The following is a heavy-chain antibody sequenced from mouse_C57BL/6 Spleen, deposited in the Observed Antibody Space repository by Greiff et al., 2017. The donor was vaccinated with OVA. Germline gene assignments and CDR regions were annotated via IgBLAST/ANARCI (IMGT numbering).Heavy chain of an antibody. V-gene: IGHV3-6*01. J-gene: IGHJ4*01. CDR3: ARARITTVPSAMDY. CDR1: GYSITSGYY. CDR2: ISYDGSN. D-gene: IGHD1-1*01. Sequence: EVKLLESGPGLVKPSQSLSLTCSVTGYSITSGYYWNWIRQFPGNKLEWMGYISYDGSNNYNPSLKNRISITRDTSKNQFFLKLNSVTTEDTATYYSARARITTVPSAMDYWGQGTSVTVSS.